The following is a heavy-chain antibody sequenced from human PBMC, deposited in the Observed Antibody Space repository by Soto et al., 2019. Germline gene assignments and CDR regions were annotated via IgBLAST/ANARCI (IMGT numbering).Heavy chain of an antibody. J-gene: IGHJ6*02. CDR2: IYPGDSDT. V-gene: IGHV5-51*01. CDR3: GASICYYDLDV. Sequence: GESLKISCNGSGYTFTNYWIGWARQMPGKGLEWMGIIYPGDSDTKYNPSFQGQVTISADTSITTTYLRWTSLKTSDASIYYCGASICYYDLDVWGQVTKVTVSS. CDR1: GYTFTNYW.